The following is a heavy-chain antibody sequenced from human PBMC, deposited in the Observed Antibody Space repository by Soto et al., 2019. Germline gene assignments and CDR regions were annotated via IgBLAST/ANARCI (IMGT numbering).Heavy chain of an antibody. V-gene: IGHV4-31*03. Sequence: SETLSLTCTVSGGSISSFDYYWSWIRQHPGKGLEWIGYIYYSGSTFYNPSLKSRILISVDTSNNQFSLKLNSVTAADTAVYYCARLLTPDWYFDLWGRGTLVTVSS. CDR1: GGSISSFDYY. CDR2: IYYSGST. J-gene: IGHJ2*01. CDR3: ARLLTPDWYFDL.